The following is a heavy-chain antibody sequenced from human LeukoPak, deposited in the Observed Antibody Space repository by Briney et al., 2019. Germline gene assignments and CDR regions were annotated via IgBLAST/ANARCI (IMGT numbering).Heavy chain of an antibody. CDR2: IYSTGIT. V-gene: IGHV4-39*07. Sequence: SETLSLTCTVSGGSISSGTYYWGWIRQPPGKGLEWIGNIYSTGITYYNPSLKSRVTISLDTSKNQFSLKLSSVTAADTAVYYCARGQPSFDYWGQGTLVTVSS. CDR1: GGSISSGTYY. D-gene: IGHD2-2*01. J-gene: IGHJ4*02. CDR3: ARGQPSFDY.